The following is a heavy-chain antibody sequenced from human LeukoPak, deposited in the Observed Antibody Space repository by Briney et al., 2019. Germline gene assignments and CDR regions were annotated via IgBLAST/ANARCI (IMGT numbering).Heavy chain of an antibody. CDR2: INPSGGST. J-gene: IGHJ4*02. Sequence: WASVTVSCTASGYTFTSYYMHWVRQAPGQGLEWMGIINPSGGSTSYAQKFQGRVTMTRDTSTSTVYMELSSLRSEDTAVYYCAREGPGSAEYSSSFDYWGQGTLVTVSS. CDR1: GYTFTSYY. V-gene: IGHV1-46*01. CDR3: AREGPGSAEYSSSFDY. D-gene: IGHD6-6*01.